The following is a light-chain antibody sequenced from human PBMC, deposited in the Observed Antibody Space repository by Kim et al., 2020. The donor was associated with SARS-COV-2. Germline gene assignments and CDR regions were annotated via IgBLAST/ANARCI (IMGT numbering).Light chain of an antibody. Sequence: EIALTQSPGILSLSPGERATLSCRASQSVSSSYLAWYQQKPGQAPRLLIYGASSRATGIPDRFSGSGSGTDFTLTISRLEPEDFAVYYCQQYGSSPLTFGGGTKVYIK. CDR1: QSVSSSY. CDR3: QQYGSSPLT. CDR2: GAS. V-gene: IGKV3-20*01. J-gene: IGKJ4*01.